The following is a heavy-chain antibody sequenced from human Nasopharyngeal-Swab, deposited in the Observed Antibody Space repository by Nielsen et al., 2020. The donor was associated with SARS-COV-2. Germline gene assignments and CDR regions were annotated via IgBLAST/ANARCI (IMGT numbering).Heavy chain of an antibody. CDR3: ARDPPRITIFGVVDY. D-gene: IGHD3-3*01. V-gene: IGHV1-18*01. J-gene: IGHJ4*02. CDR2: ISAYNGNT. CDR1: GYTFTSYG. Sequence: ASVKVSCKASGYTFTSYGISWVRQAPGQGLEWMGWISAYNGNTNYAQKLQGRVTMTTDTSTSTAYMELRSLRSDDTAVYYCARDPPRITIFGVVDYWGQGTLVTASS.